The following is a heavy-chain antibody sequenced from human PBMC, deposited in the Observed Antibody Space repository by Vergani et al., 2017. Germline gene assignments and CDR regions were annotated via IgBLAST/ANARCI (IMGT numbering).Heavy chain of an antibody. D-gene: IGHD6-13*01. Sequence: QVQLQESGPGLVKPSQTLSLSCTVSGGSVRTSIGYYRTWIRQPAGKTLEWIGEIFSSGTTNYNPSFKNRVTMSVDTSKNQFSLKLNSVTASDTAVYYFASGSRAEGGSGPDKWGQGTLVTVSS. J-gene: IGHJ4*02. CDR2: IFSSGTT. CDR1: GGSVRTSIGYY. CDR3: ASGSRAEGGSGPDK. V-gene: IGHV4-61*02.